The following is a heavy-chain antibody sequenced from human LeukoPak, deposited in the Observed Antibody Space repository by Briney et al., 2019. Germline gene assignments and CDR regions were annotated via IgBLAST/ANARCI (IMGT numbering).Heavy chain of an antibody. J-gene: IGHJ4*02. CDR3: ALIPYCTTATCYYFDF. D-gene: IGHD2-2*01. CDR1: GYTFTSYG. V-gene: IGHV1-18*01. Sequence: SVKVSCKASGYTFTSYGSSWVRPAPGQGLEWMGWISTYNGDTNYAQKLQGRVTMTADTSTSTTYMELRSLRSDDTAVYYCALIPYCTTATCYYFDFWGQGTLVTVSS. CDR2: ISTYNGDT.